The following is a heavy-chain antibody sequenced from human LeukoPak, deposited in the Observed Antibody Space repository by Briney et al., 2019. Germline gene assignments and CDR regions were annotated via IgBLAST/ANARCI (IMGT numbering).Heavy chain of an antibody. Sequence: PGGSLRLSCAASGLTFSSYSMSWVRQAPGKGLEWVSSISGSSSSIYYADSVKGRFTISRDNAKNSLYLQVNSLRAEDTAVYYCVRVVYYDILTGPNWFDPWGQGTLVTVSS. CDR3: VRVVYYDILTGPNWFDP. CDR2: ISGSSSSI. D-gene: IGHD3-9*01. V-gene: IGHV3-21*01. CDR1: GLTFSSYS. J-gene: IGHJ5*02.